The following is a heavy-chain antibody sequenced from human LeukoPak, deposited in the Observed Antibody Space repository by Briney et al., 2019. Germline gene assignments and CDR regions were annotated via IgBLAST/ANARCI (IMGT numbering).Heavy chain of an antibody. J-gene: IGHJ3*02. CDR2: ISAYNGNT. V-gene: IGHV1-18*01. CDR3: ARATSYYYDSSGYWIEDAFDI. CDR1: GYTFTSYG. Sequence: EASVKVSCKASGYTFTSYGISWVRQAPGQGLEWMGWISAYNGNTNYAQKLQGRVTMTTDTSTSTAYMELRSLRSDDTAVYYCARATSYYYDSSGYWIEDAFDIWGQGTMVTVSS. D-gene: IGHD3-22*01.